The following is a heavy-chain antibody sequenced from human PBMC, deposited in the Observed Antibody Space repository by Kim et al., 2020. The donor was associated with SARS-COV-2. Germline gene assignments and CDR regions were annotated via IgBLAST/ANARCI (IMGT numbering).Heavy chain of an antibody. CDR3: ARDNSGYDLGKRYYGMDV. CDR1: GFTFSSYE. J-gene: IGHJ6*02. D-gene: IGHD5-12*01. Sequence: GGSLRLSCAASGFTFSSYEMNWVRQAPGKGLEWVSYISSSGSTIYYADSVKGRFTISRDNAKNSLYLQMNSLRAEDTAVYYCARDNSGYDLGKRYYGMDVWGQGTTVTVSS. V-gene: IGHV3-48*03. CDR2: ISSSGSTI.